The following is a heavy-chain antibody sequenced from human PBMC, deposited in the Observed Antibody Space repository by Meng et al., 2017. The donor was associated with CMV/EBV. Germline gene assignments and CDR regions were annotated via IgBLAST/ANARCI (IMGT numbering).Heavy chain of an antibody. CDR1: GGSFSGYY. V-gene: IGHV4-34*01. J-gene: IGHJ6*02. CDR3: ARGFGASDFWSGYPTYYYYYYGMDV. CDR2: INHSGST. D-gene: IGHD3-3*01. Sequence: GSLRLSCAVYGGSFSGYYWSWIRQPPGKGLEWIGEINHSGSTNYNPPLKSRVTISVDTSKNQFSLKLSSVTAADTAVYYCARGFGASDFWSGYPTYYYYYYGMDVWGQGTTVTVSS.